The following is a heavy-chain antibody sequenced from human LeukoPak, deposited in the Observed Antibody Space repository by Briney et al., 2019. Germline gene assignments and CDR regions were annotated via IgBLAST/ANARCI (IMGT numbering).Heavy chain of an antibody. J-gene: IGHJ4*02. CDR3: ASGGLTWEYYFDY. V-gene: IGHV1-2*02. Sequence: ASVTVSCKASGYTFTGYYMHWVRQAPGQGLEWMGWIYPNSGGTNYAQKLQGRDTMTTDTSMSSAYMELRSLRSDDTAVYYCASGGLTWEYYFDYWGQGTLVTVSS. D-gene: IGHD1-26*01. CDR2: IYPNSGGT. CDR1: GYTFTGYY.